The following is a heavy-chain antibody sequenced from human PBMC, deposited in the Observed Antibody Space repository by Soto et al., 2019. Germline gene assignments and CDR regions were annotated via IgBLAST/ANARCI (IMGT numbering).Heavy chain of an antibody. V-gene: IGHV4-59*01. CDR3: ARDTLSRFGSGYYIGGNYYYGMDV. Sequence: QVQLQESGPGLVKPSETLSLTCTVSGGSISSYYWSWIRQPPGKGLEWIGYIYYSGSTKYNPSLNSRVTISIDTSKIQFSLKLSSVTAADTAVYYCARDTLSRFGSGYYIGGNYYYGMDVWGQGTTVTVSS. D-gene: IGHD3-3*01. CDR2: IYYSGST. J-gene: IGHJ6*02. CDR1: GGSISSYY.